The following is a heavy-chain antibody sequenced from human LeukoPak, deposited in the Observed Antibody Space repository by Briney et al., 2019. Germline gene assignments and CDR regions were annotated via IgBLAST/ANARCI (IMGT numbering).Heavy chain of an antibody. J-gene: IGHJ4*02. CDR3: ARGPYSSSSEVLVD. CDR2: ISSDGSST. D-gene: IGHD6-6*01. V-gene: IGHV3-74*01. Sequence: GGSLRLSCAASGFTFSSYWMHWVRHAPGKGLVWVSRISSDGSSTSYADSVKGRFTISRDNAKNTLYLQMNSLRAKDTAVYYCARGPYSSSSEVLVDWGQGTLVTVSS. CDR1: GFTFSSYW.